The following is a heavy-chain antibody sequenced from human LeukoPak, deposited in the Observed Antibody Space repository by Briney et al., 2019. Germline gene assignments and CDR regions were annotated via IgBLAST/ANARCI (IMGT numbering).Heavy chain of an antibody. J-gene: IGHJ4*02. CDR3: VRRQGTTLNFDY. Sequence: ASVKVSCKASGYTFSSYGFSWVRQAPGQGLEWMGWINAYNGNTNYAQNLQGRVTMTTDTSTSTAYMEVRSLRSDDTAVYYCVRRQGTTLNFDYWGQGTLVTVSS. CDR2: INAYNGNT. D-gene: IGHD1-1*01. CDR1: GYTFSSYG. V-gene: IGHV1-18*01.